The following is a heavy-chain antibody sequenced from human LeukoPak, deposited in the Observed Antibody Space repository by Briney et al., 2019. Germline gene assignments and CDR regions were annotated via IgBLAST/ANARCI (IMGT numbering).Heavy chain of an antibody. D-gene: IGHD6-19*01. J-gene: IGHJ6*03. CDR2: ISWNSGSI. CDR3: XKDIHSGWNRVYYYYYMDX. V-gene: IGHV3-9*03. Sequence: PGRSLRLSCAASGFTFDDYAMHWVRQAPGKGLEWVSGISWNSGSIGYADSAKGRFTISRDNAKNSLYLQMNSLRAEDMALYYCXKDIHSGWNRVYYYYYMDXWGKXTTVT. CDR1: GFTFDDYA.